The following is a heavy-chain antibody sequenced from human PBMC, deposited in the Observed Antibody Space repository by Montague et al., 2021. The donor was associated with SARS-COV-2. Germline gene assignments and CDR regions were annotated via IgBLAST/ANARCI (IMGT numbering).Heavy chain of an antibody. V-gene: IGHV4-39*01. CDR1: GGPISGSIDY. Sequence: SETLSLTCTVTGGPISGSIDYWGWIRQSPGKGLEWIASFDYSGNTYYSPSLKSRLTISVYTSKNQFSLKLNSVTAADTALYYCARREYSYGWGDWGQGTLVTVSS. J-gene: IGHJ4*02. CDR2: FDYSGNT. CDR3: ARREYSYGWGD. D-gene: IGHD5-18*01.